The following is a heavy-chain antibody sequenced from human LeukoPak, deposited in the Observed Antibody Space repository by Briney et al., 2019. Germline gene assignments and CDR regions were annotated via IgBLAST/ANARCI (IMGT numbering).Heavy chain of an antibody. J-gene: IGHJ3*02. CDR2: IYSGGST. CDR3: ARDPRNYGAFDI. V-gene: IGHV3-66*01. CDR1: GFTVSSNY. D-gene: IGHD4-11*01. Sequence: GGSLRLSCAAPGFTVSSNYMSWVRQAPGKGLEWVSVIYSGGSTYYADSVKGRFTISRDNSKNTLYLQMNSLRAEDTAVYYCARDPRNYGAFDIWGQGTMVTVSS.